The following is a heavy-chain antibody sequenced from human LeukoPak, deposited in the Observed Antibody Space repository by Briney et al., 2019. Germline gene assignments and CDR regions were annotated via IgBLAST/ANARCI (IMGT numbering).Heavy chain of an antibody. CDR1: GFTFSSYS. J-gene: IGHJ6*02. Sequence: GALRLSCAASGFTFSSYSMNWARQAPGKGLEWVSSISSSSSYIYYADSVKGRFTISRDNAKNSLYLQMNSLRAEDTAVYYCAREVCSGGSCYSFPGMDVWGQGTTVTVSS. CDR2: ISSSSSYI. V-gene: IGHV3-21*01. CDR3: AREVCSGGSCYSFPGMDV. D-gene: IGHD2-15*01.